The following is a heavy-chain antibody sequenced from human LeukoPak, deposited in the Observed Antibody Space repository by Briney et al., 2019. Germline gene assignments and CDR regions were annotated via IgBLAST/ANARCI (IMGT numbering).Heavy chain of an antibody. D-gene: IGHD6-19*01. CDR2: IHPNSGGT. Sequence: ASVKVSCKASGYTFTGYSIHWVRQAPGQGLEWMGWIHPNSGGTNYAQKFQGRVTVTRDTSISTAYMELSRLRSDDTAVYYCARGRHIAVADYYFDYWGQGTLVTVSS. CDR3: ARGRHIAVADYYFDY. J-gene: IGHJ4*02. V-gene: IGHV1-2*02. CDR1: GYTFTGYS.